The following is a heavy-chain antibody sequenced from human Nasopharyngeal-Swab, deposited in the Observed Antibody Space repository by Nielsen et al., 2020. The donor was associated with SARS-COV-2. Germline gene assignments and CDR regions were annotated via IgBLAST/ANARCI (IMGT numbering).Heavy chain of an antibody. CDR1: GYSFTSYW. D-gene: IGHD2-15*01. CDR2: IYPGHSDT. CDR3: ARRVGYCSGGSCYFDY. J-gene: IGHJ4*02. Sequence: AQSLTIPCKVSGYSFTSYWIGRARQMPGKGLEWKGIIYPGHSDTRYSPSFQGQVTISADKSISTAYLQWSSLKASDTAMYYCARRVGYCSGGSCYFDYWGQGTLVTVSS. V-gene: IGHV5-51*01.